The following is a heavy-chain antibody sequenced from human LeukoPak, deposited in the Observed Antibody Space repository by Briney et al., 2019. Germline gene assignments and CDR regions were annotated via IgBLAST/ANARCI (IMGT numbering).Heavy chain of an antibody. Sequence: ESLKISCKASGYRFTSYWIGWVRQLPGKGLECMGIIFPRDSDVRYSPSFEGQVTMSVDTSISTAYLQWSGLLASDTGVYYCARNTPSGGEIYLDGFDIWGQGTEVTVSS. D-gene: IGHD5-24*01. CDR2: IFPRDSDV. J-gene: IGHJ3*02. CDR1: GYRFTSYW. CDR3: ARNTPSGGEIYLDGFDI. V-gene: IGHV5-51*01.